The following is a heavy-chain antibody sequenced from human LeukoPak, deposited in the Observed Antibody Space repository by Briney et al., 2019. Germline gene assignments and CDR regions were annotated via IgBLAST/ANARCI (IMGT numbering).Heavy chain of an antibody. CDR3: ARDRVEAAAGHGFDY. CDR2: ISAYNGNT. CDR1: GYTFTSYG. J-gene: IGHJ4*02. V-gene: IGHV1-18*01. D-gene: IGHD6-13*01. Sequence: ASVKVSCKASGYTFTSYGISWVRQAPGQGLEWMGWISAYNGNTNYAQKLQGRVTMTTDTSTSTAYTELRSLRSDDTAVYYCARDRVEAAAGHGFDYWGQGTLVTVSS.